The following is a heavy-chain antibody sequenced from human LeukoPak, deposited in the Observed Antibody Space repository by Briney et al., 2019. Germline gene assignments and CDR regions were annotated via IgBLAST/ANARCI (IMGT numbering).Heavy chain of an antibody. CDR1: GFTFSDYY. D-gene: IGHD2-2*01. CDR2: ISSSGSTI. Sequence: GGSLRLSCAASGFTFSDYYMSWIRQAPGKGLEWVSYISSSGSTIYYADSVKGRFTLSRDNAKNSLYLQMNSLRAEDTAVYYCARAEGYCSSTSCYGLDYWGQGTLVTVSS. J-gene: IGHJ4*02. CDR3: ARAEGYCSSTSCYGLDY. V-gene: IGHV3-11*04.